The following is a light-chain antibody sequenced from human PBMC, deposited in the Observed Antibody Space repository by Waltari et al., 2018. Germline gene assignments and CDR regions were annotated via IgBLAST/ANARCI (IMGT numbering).Light chain of an antibody. Sequence: DIVMTQSPDSLAVSLGDRATINCKSSQSLLFSSNNKNYLAWYQQKPGQLPKLLIYWASIRESGVPDRFSGSGSGTDFTLTISSLQAEDVAVYYCQQYDTTPLTFGGGTKVEIK. J-gene: IGKJ4*01. V-gene: IGKV4-1*01. CDR3: QQYDTTPLT. CDR2: WAS. CDR1: QSLLFSSNNKNY.